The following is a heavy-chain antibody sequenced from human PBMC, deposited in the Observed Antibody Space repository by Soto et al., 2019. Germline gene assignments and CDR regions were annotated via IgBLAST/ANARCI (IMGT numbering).Heavy chain of an antibody. V-gene: IGHV3-48*02. CDR1: GFTFSDYA. CDR3: ASTLQYCTSTSCYTGGRVDY. J-gene: IGHJ4*02. Sequence: EVQLVESGGGLVQPGGSLRLSCAASGFTFSDYALNWVRQAPGEGLEWISYISSSSSTIYFADSLKGRFTIPRDNAKNSVHLQMNRLGDEDTTVYYCASTLQYCTSTSCYTGGRVDYWGQGTLVTVSS. D-gene: IGHD2-2*02. CDR2: ISSSSSTI.